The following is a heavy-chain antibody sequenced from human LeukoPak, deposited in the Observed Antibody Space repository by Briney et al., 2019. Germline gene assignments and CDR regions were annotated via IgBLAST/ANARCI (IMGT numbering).Heavy chain of an antibody. D-gene: IGHD6-19*01. J-gene: IGHJ4*02. CDR1: GFTFSNYA. CDR3: AKGGSGWYVGLFDY. V-gene: IGHV3-23*01. Sequence: PGGSLRLSCAASGFTFSNYAMSWVRQAPGKGLEWVSAITGSGGNTYYADSVKGRFTISRDNSKSTLYLQMNSLRAEDTAVYYCAKGGSGWYVGLFDYWGQGTLVTVSS. CDR2: ITGSGGNT.